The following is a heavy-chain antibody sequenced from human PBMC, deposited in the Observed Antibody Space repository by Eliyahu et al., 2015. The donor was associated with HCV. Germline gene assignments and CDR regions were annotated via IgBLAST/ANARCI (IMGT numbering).Heavy chain of an antibody. CDR1: GSSISSYT. CDR3: ARVVGDPAMVRGTTVYVYYYMDV. Sequence: QVQLQESGPGLVKPSETLSLTCTVSGSSISSYTXXSWIRQPPGKGLEWIGYIYYGGSTNYNPSLKSRVSISADTSRNQFSLELSSVTAADTAVYYCARVVGDPAMVRGTTVYVYYYMDVWGKGTTVTVSS. D-gene: IGHD3-10*01. J-gene: IGHJ6*03. CDR2: IYYGGST. V-gene: IGHV4-59*01.